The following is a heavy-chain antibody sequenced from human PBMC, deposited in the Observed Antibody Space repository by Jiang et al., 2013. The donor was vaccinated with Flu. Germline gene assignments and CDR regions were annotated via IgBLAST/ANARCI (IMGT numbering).Heavy chain of an antibody. CDR3: AKDGSDY. J-gene: IGHJ4*02. D-gene: IGHD2-2*03. V-gene: IGHV3-30*18. CDR1: GFTFSSYG. CDR2: ISYDGSNK. Sequence: GRSLRLSCAASGFTFSSYGMHWVRQAPGKGLEWVAVISYDGSNKYYADSVKGRFTISRDNSKNTLYLQMNSLRAEDTAVYYCAKDGSDYWGQGTLVTVSS.